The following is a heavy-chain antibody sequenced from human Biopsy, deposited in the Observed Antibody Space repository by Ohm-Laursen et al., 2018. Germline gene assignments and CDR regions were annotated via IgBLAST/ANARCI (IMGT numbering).Heavy chain of an antibody. CDR1: GFTFGDYY. Sequence: GSLRLSCAASGFTFGDYYMSWIRQAPGKGLERLSYISGSGATKMYADSVKGRFTVSRDNAKNSLYLEMNNLTVEDTAVYYCATDGAGSYNENWGQGTLVTVSS. CDR3: ATDGAGSYNEN. V-gene: IGHV3-11*01. CDR2: ISGSGATK. J-gene: IGHJ4*02. D-gene: IGHD3-10*01.